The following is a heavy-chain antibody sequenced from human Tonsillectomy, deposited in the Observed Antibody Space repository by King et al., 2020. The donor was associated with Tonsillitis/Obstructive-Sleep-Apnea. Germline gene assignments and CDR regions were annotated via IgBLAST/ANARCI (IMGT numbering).Heavy chain of an antibody. CDR1: GFTFSSSG. CDR3: AKAYWELLRGWYFDY. J-gene: IGHJ4*02. V-gene: IGHV3-30*18. CDR2: ISYDGSNN. Sequence: VQLVESGGGVVQPGRSLRLSCAASGFTFSSSGMHWVCQAPGKGLEWVSVISYDGSNNYYADSVKGRFTISRDNSKNTLYLQMNSLRAEDTAVYYCAKAYWELLRGWYFDYWGQGTLVTVSS. D-gene: IGHD1-26*01.